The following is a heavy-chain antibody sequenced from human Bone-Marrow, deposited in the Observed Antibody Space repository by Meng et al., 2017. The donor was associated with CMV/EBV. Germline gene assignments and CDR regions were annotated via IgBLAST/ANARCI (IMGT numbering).Heavy chain of an antibody. J-gene: IGHJ5*02. Sequence: GESLKISCAASGFTFSSYEMNWVRQAPGKGLEWVSYISSSGSTIYYADSVKGRFTISRDNAKNSLYLQMNSLRAEDTAVYYCVRGNYDFWSGYYYQSTNCWFDPWGEGTLVTFSS. V-gene: IGHV3-48*03. D-gene: IGHD3-3*01. CDR2: ISSSGSTI. CDR3: VRGNYDFWSGYYYQSTNCWFDP. CDR1: GFTFSSYE.